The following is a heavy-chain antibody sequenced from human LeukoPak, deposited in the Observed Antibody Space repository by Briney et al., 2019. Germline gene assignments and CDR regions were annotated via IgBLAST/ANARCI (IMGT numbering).Heavy chain of an antibody. Sequence: GGSLRLSCAASGLTFSRYDMHWVRQAPGKGLEWVAVISYDGGNKYYADSVKGRFTISRDNSKNTLSLQVNSRRAEDTAVYYCARESGGFDIWGPGTIVTVSS. J-gene: IGHJ3*02. CDR3: ARESGGFDI. CDR2: ISYDGGNK. CDR1: GLTFSRYD. D-gene: IGHD4-23*01. V-gene: IGHV3-30-3*01.